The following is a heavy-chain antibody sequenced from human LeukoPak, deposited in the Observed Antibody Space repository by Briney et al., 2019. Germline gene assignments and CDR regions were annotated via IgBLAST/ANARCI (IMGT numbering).Heavy chain of an antibody. J-gene: IGHJ4*02. CDR2: IYYSGSS. CDR3: ARGGYDYVDY. CDR1: GGSISSYY. D-gene: IGHD3-16*01. Sequence: PSETLSLTCTVSGGSISSYYWSWIRQPPGKGLEWIGYIYYSGSSNYNPSLTSRVTISVDTSKNQFSLTLSSVTAADSAVYYWARGGYDYVDYWGQGTLVTVSS. V-gene: IGHV4-59*01.